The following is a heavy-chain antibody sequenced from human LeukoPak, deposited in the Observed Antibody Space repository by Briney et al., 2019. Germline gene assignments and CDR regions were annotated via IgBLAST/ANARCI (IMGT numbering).Heavy chain of an antibody. D-gene: IGHD5-12*01. V-gene: IGHV3-48*03. Sequence: PGGSLRLSCAASGFTFSSFEMNWVRQAPGKGLEWVSYISISGITIYYADSVKGRFTISRDNARNSLHLQMNSLRAEDTAVYYCAREMGGYPFDRWGQGTLVTVSS. J-gene: IGHJ4*02. CDR1: GFTFSSFE. CDR3: AREMGGYPFDR. CDR2: ISISGITI.